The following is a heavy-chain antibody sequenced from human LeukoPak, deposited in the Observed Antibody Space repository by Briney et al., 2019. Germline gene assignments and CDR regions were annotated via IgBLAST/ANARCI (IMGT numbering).Heavy chain of an antibody. CDR3: ARVAVSQSGYYYDSSGYYYFDY. CDR1: DSSVSSGDYY. V-gene: IGHV4-61*08. J-gene: IGHJ4*02. CDR2: IYYSGST. Sequence: PSETLSLTCTVSDSSVSSGDYYWSWIRQPPGKGLEWIGYIYYSGSTNYIPSLKSRVTISVDTSKNKFSLKLSSVTAADTAVYYCARVAVSQSGYYYDSSGYYYFDYWGQGTLVTVSS. D-gene: IGHD3-22*01.